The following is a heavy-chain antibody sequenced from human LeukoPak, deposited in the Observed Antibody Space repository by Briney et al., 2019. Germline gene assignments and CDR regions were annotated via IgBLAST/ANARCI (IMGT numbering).Heavy chain of an antibody. CDR2: INHSGST. CDR1: GGSFSGYY. Sequence: SETLSLTCAVYGGSFSGYYWSWIRQPPGKGLEWIGEINHSGSTNYNPSLKSRVTISVDTSKNQFSLKLSSVTAADTAVYYCARDRKDYDILTGYYRRSRYYYYGMDVWGKGTTVTVSS. D-gene: IGHD3-9*01. V-gene: IGHV4-34*01. J-gene: IGHJ6*04. CDR3: ARDRKDYDILTGYYRRSRYYYYGMDV.